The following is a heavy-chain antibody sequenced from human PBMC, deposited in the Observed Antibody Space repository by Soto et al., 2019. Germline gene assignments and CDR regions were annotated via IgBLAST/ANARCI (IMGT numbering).Heavy chain of an antibody. V-gene: IGHV1-69*12. J-gene: IGHJ4*02. Sequence: QVQLVQSGAEVKKPGSSVKVSCKASGGTFSSYAISWVRQAPGQGLEWMGGSIPIFGTANYAQKFQGRVTITADESTRTAYMELSSLRSEDTAVYYCTFGERYQALDYWGQGPLVTVSS. D-gene: IGHD3-10*01. CDR1: GGTFSSYA. CDR2: SIPIFGTA. CDR3: TFGERYQALDY.